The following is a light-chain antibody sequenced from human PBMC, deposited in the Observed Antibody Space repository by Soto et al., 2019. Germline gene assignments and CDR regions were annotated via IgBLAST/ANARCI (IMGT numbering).Light chain of an antibody. Sequence: EIVMTQSPATLSVSPGERVDLSSRSSQSVNSDLALDQHKPGQATGLLIHAAAARATDGPGRFSCSGSGSEFTFTISSLQSEDFAVDYCQQYKHWPLTFGGGTKVDI. CDR3: QQYKHWPLT. J-gene: IGKJ4*01. CDR1: QSVNSD. CDR2: AAA. V-gene: IGKV3-15*01.